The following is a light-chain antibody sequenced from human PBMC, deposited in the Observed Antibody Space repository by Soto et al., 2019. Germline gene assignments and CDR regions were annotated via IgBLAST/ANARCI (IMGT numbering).Light chain of an antibody. J-gene: IGLJ1*01. CDR3: SSYTSTSYYV. CDR1: SSDIGNYNY. Sequence: QSVLTQPASVSGSPGQSITISCTGTSSDIGNYNYVSWYQQHPGKAPRLMISEVGNRPSGVSNRFSGSKSGNTASLTISGLQPEDEADYYCSSYTSTSYYVFGGGTKVTVL. CDR2: EVG. V-gene: IGLV2-14*01.